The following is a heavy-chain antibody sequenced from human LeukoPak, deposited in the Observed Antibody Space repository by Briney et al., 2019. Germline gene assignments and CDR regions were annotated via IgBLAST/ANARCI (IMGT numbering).Heavy chain of an antibody. Sequence: ASLKDSCEDSVYTFTADEIYCGRQATGGGLGWLAWLNPNSGNTGYAQKFQGRVTVTRNISITTAYMELTNLRSEDTAVYYCARVAGNCGGDCYRLLYWGQGTLVTVSS. CDR2: LNPNSGNT. V-gene: IGHV1-8*01. D-gene: IGHD2-21*01. CDR3: ARVAGNCGGDCYRLLY. CDR1: VYTFTADE. J-gene: IGHJ4*02.